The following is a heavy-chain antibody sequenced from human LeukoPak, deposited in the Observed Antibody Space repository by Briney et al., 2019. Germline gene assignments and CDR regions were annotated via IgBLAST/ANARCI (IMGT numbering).Heavy chain of an antibody. J-gene: IGHJ6*03. CDR2: TSHNGSA. CDR3: ARGRFGGHTYYYVVV. V-gene: IGHV4-34*01. Sequence: SETLSLTCAVSSESFNDHYWSWIRQPPGGGLEWMGETSHNGSANNMPCLKSRVTIPVEMSKIQVSLRLIFVNAADTAIYYCARGRFGGHTYYYVVVWARGTAVTVSS. D-gene: IGHD3-16*01. CDR1: SESFNDHY.